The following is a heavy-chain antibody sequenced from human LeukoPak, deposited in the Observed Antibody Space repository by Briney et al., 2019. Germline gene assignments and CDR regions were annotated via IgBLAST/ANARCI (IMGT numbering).Heavy chain of an antibody. Sequence: GASVKVSCKASGYTFTSYGITWLRQAPGQGLECMGWISPYSGNTDYAQKLQGRVTMTTDRSTTTAYMELRSLGFDDTAVYYCARTSGVSVAGSPYYFDFWGQGTLITVSS. CDR3: ARTSGVSVAGSPYYFDF. J-gene: IGHJ4*02. D-gene: IGHD6-13*01. CDR1: GYTFTSYG. V-gene: IGHV1-18*01. CDR2: ISPYSGNT.